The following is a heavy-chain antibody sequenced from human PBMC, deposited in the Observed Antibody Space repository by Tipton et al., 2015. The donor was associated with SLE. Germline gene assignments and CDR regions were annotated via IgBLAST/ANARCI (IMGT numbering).Heavy chain of an antibody. Sequence: TLSLTCTVSGASVRNHYWSWIRQSPGEGLAWIGYVYGTGNTGSNPSLKSRVTLSVDTSKNQFSLQLTSVTAADTAVYYCARDSTRWSFWGQGTLVTVSS. V-gene: IGHV4-59*02. J-gene: IGHJ4*02. D-gene: IGHD2/OR15-2a*01. CDR1: GASVRNHY. CDR3: ARDSTRWSF. CDR2: VYGTGNT.